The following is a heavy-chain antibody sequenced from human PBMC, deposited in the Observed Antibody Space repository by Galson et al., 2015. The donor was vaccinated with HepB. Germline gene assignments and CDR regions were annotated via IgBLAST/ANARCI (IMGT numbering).Heavy chain of an antibody. V-gene: IGHV3-48*02. Sequence: SLRLSCAASGYTFSNYSMNWVRQAPGQGLEWASYISSSGTTTYYADTMKGRFTITRDTAKNSLYLQLNSLRDEDTAVYYCARGSPFSQHYFQYWGQGALVTVST. CDR2: ISSSGTTT. CDR1: GYTFSNYS. J-gene: IGHJ4*02. CDR3: ARGSPFSQHYFQY.